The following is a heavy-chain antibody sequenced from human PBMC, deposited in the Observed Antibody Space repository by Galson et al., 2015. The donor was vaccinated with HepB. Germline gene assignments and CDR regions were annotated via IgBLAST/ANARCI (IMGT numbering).Heavy chain of an antibody. J-gene: IGHJ3*02. V-gene: IGHV4-34*01. CDR2: INHSGST. D-gene: IGHD3-10*01. CDR1: GGSFSGYY. CDR3: ARGLGALLWFGDPSLDAFDI. Sequence: SETLSLTCAVYGGSFSGYYWSWIRQPPGKGLEWIGEINHSGSTNYNPSLKSRVTISVDTSKNQFSLKLSSVTAADTAVYYCARGLGALLWFGDPSLDAFDIWGQGTMVTVSS.